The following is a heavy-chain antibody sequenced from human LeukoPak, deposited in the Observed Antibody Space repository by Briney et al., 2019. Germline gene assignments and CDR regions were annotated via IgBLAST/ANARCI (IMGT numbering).Heavy chain of an antibody. CDR3: AREAGYCSSTSCYTYFDY. Sequence: SETLSLTCTVSGGSISSYYWSWIRQPPGKGLEWIGYIYYSGSTNYNPSLKSRVTISVDTSKNQFSLKLSSVTAADTAVYYCAREAGYCSSTSCYTYFDYWGQGTLVTVSS. CDR2: IYYSGST. V-gene: IGHV4-59*01. D-gene: IGHD2-2*02. J-gene: IGHJ4*02. CDR1: GGSISSYY.